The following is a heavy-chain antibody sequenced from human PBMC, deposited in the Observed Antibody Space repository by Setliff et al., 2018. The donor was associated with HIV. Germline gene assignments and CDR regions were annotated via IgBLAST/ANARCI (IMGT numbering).Heavy chain of an antibody. CDR1: GGSISSSRYY. CDR2: LYARGSS. J-gene: IGHJ5*02. CDR3: ARDIRGSNNWFDP. V-gene: IGHV4-61*10. Sequence: SETLSLTCTVAGGSISSSRYYWGWIRQPVGRGLEWIGHLYARGSSKYNPSLKSRVTISVDTSKNQFSLKLSSVTAADTAVYYCARDIRGSNNWFDPWGQGTLVTVSS. D-gene: IGHD3-16*01.